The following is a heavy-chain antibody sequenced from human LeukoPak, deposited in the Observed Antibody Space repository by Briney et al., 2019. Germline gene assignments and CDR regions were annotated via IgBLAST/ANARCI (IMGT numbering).Heavy chain of an antibody. Sequence: GGSLRLSCAASGFTFGDHYMDWVRQAPGEGREWVGRIRNKTYRYTTEYAASVKGRFTISRDDSQKSLYLQMNSLKTADTAVYYCVRSEAFHAFDIWGQGTMVTVSS. CDR2: IRNKTYRYTT. CDR1: GFTFGDHY. J-gene: IGHJ3*02. V-gene: IGHV3-72*01. CDR3: VRSEAFHAFDI.